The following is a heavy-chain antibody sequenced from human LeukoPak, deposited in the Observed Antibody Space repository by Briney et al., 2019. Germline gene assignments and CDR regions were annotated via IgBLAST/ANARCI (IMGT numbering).Heavy chain of an antibody. J-gene: IGHJ6*02. CDR2: ISRSSSYI. CDR3: ARDKVVVVVAATKPTTGYYYGMDV. CDR1: GFTFSSYS. V-gene: IGHV3-21*01. D-gene: IGHD2-15*01. Sequence: GGSLRLSCAASGFTFSSYSMNWVRQAPGKGLEWVSSISRSSSYIYYADSVKGRFTISRDNAKNSLYLQMNSLRAEDTAVYYCARDKVVVVVAATKPTTGYYYGMDVWGQGTRSPSP.